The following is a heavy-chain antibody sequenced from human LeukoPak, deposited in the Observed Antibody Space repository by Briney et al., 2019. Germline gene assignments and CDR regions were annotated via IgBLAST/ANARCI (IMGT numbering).Heavy chain of an antibody. CDR3: ARDHPPLGYSGYDRRGSLDY. V-gene: IGHV4-34*01. CDR2: INHSGST. CDR1: GGSFSGYY. J-gene: IGHJ4*02. D-gene: IGHD5-12*01. Sequence: PSETLSLTCAVYGGSFSGYYWSWIRQPPGKGLEWIGEINHSGSTNYNPSLKSRVTISVDTSKNQSSLKLSPVTAADTAVYYCARDHPPLGYSGYDRRGSLDYWGQGTLVTVSS.